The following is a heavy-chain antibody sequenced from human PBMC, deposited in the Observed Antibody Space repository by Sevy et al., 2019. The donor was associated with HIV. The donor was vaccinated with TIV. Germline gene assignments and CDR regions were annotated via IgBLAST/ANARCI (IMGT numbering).Heavy chain of an antibody. J-gene: IGHJ5*02. Sequence: GGSLRLSCAASGFTFSSYWMSWVRQAPGKGLEWVANIKKDGSDKYYVDSVKGRFTISRDNAKNSLYLQMNSLRVEDTAVYYCASPGTKGFDPWGQGTLVTVSS. CDR2: IKKDGSDK. CDR1: GFTFSSYW. CDR3: ASPGTKGFDP. V-gene: IGHV3-7*03. D-gene: IGHD2-8*01.